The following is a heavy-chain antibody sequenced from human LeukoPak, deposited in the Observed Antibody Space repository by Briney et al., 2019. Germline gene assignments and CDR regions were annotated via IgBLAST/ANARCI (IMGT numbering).Heavy chain of an antibody. CDR2: IVVDGGNT. V-gene: IGHV1-58*01. CDR3: SAGATKFCGKACYPSFFFTHGIDV. J-gene: IGHJ6*02. Sequence: SVKVSCKASGFTFTTFAVQWVRQARGQRLEWIGWIVVDGGNTHYAQKFQERVDIITDRSTNTVFMELRSLRSDDTAVYYCSAGATKFCGKACYPSFFFTHGIDVGGQGPRVTVPS. CDR1: GFTFTTFA. D-gene: IGHD2-15*01.